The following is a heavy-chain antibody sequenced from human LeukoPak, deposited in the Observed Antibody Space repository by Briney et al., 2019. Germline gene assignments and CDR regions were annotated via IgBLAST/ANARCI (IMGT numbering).Heavy chain of an antibody. CDR2: ISGSGGST. J-gene: IGHJ4*02. D-gene: IGHD3-22*01. Sequence: PGGSLRLSCAASGFTFSSYWMSWVRQAPGKGLEWVSAISGSGGSTYYADSVKGRFTISRDNSKNTLYLQMNSLRAEDTAVYYCAKVVDYYDSSGYHYYFDYWGQGTLVTVSS. V-gene: IGHV3-23*01. CDR1: GFTFSSYW. CDR3: AKVVDYYDSSGYHYYFDY.